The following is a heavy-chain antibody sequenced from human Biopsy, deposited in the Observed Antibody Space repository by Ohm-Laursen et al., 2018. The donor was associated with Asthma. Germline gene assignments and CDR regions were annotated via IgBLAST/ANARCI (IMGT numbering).Heavy chain of an antibody. D-gene: IGHD2-2*01. CDR3: ARISICRTTTCYSYFSYSMDV. V-gene: IGHV3-23*01. CDR1: GFTFSSYG. CDR2: ISLGAGST. Sequence: SLRLSCAASGFTFSSYGMNWVRQAPGKGLQWVSRISLGAGSTYYADSVRGRFTISRDNSNTVFLQMNSLRAEDTAVYYCARISICRTTTCYSYFSYSMDVWGQGTTVTVSS. J-gene: IGHJ6*02.